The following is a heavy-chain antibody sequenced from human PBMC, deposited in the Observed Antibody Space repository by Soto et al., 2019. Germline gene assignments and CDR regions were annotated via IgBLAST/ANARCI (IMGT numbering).Heavy chain of an antibody. J-gene: IGHJ4*02. CDR2: IYYSGST. CDR1: GGSISSGGYY. D-gene: IGHD2-15*01. Sequence: QVQLQESGPGLVKPSQTLSLTCTVSGGSISSGGYYWSWIRQHPGKGLEWIGYIYYSGSTYYNPSLKSRVTISVDTSKNQFSLKLSSVTAADTAVYYCARIPINCSGGSCLVDYWGQGTLVTVSS. CDR3: ARIPINCSGGSCLVDY. V-gene: IGHV4-31*03.